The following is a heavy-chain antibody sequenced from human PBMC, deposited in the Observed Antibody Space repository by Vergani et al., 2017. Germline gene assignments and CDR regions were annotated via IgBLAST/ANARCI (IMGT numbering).Heavy chain of an antibody. CDR2: INPNSGGT. D-gene: IGHD2-15*01. J-gene: IGHJ4*02. V-gene: IGHV1-2*04. Sequence: QVQLVESGAEVKKPGASVKVSCKASGYTFTGYYMHWVRQAPGQGLEWMGWINPNSGGTNYAQKFQGWVTMTRDTSISTAYMELSRLRSDDTAVYYCAREGTRTCSGGSCYVDNWGQGTLVTVSS. CDR3: AREGTRTCSGGSCYVDN. CDR1: GYTFTGYY.